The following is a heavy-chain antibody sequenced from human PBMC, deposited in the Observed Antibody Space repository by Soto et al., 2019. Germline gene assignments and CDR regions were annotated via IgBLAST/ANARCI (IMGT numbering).Heavy chain of an antibody. D-gene: IGHD6-13*01. CDR2: IDPSDSYT. CDR3: ARKVEQQLTYYGMDV. V-gene: IGHV5-10-1*01. CDR1: GYSFTSYW. Sequence: PGESLKISCKGSGYSFTSYWISWVRQMPGKGLEWMGRIDPSDSYTNYSPSFQGHVTISADKSISTAYLQWSSLKASDTAMYYCARKVEQQLTYYGMDVWGQGTTVTVS. J-gene: IGHJ6*02.